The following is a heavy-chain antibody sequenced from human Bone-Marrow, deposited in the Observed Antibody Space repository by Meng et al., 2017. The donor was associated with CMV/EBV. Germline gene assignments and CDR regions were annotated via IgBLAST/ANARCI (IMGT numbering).Heavy chain of an antibody. J-gene: IGHJ6*02. CDR1: GVSVTSGSYF. CDR3: AREAWEVLGFGMDV. Sequence: SETLSLTCSVSGVSVTSGSYFWTWIRQPPGKGLEWIGYVYFNGNTKYNPSLGSRLTMSIDSSGNQFSLKLTSVTTADTAVYYCAREAWEVLGFGMDVWGQGTTVTVPS. D-gene: IGHD1-26*01. V-gene: IGHV4-61*01. CDR2: VYFNGNT.